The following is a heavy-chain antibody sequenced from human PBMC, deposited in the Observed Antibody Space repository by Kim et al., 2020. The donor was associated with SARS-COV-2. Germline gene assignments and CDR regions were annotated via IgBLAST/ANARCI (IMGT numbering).Heavy chain of an antibody. V-gene: IGHV4-59*13. CDR1: GGSTSSYY. D-gene: IGHD6-19*01. Sequence: SETLSLTCTVSGGSTSSYYWSWIRQPPGKGLEWIGYIYYSGSTNYNPSLKSRVTISVDTSKNQFSLKLSSVTAADTAVYYCARVTAVAGKVDYWGQGTLVTVSS. J-gene: IGHJ4*02. CDR2: IYYSGST. CDR3: ARVTAVAGKVDY.